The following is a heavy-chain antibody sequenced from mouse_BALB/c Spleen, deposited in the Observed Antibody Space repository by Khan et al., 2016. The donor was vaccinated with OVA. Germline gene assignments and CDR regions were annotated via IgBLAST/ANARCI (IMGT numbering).Heavy chain of an antibody. J-gene: IGHJ4*01. CDR2: ISSGGST. D-gene: IGHD2-3*01. CDR1: GYSITSDYA. V-gene: IGHV3-2*02. Sequence: EVQLQESGPGLVKPSQSLSLTCTVTGYSITSDYAWNWIRQFPGNKLEWMGYISSGGSTNYNPALKSRISITRDTSKNQFFLQLNSVTTEDTATYYCARDGSRYNYAMDYWGQGTSVTASS. CDR3: ARDGSRYNYAMDY.